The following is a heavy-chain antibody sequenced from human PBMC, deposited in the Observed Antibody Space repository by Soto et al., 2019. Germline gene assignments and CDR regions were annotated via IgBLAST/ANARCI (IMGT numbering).Heavy chain of an antibody. CDR1: GYTFTSYY. J-gene: IGHJ4*02. Sequence: VKVSCKASGYTFTSYYMHWVRQAPGQGLEWMGIINPSGGRASYAQKFQGRVTMTRDTSTSTVYMDLSSLTSEDTATYFCARDYTSSWGQLDYWGQGIPVTVSS. D-gene: IGHD3-16*01. CDR3: ARDYTSSWGQLDY. V-gene: IGHV1-46*01. CDR2: INPSGGRA.